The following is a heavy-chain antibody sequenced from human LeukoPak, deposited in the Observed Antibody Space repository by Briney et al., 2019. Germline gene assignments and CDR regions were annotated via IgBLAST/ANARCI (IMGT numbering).Heavy chain of an antibody. D-gene: IGHD6-25*01. J-gene: IGHJ4*02. V-gene: IGHV4-39*01. CDR1: GGSISSSSYY. CDR2: IYYSGGT. CDR3: ARRGSGGSEFDY. Sequence: PSETLSLTCTVSGGSISSSSYYWGWIRQPPGKGLEWIGSIYYSGGTYYNPSLKSRVTISVDTSKNQFSLKLSSVTAADTAVYYCARRGSGGSEFDYWGQGTLVTVSS.